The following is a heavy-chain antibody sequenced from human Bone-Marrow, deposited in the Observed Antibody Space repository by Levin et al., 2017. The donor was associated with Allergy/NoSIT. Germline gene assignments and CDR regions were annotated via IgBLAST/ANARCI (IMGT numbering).Heavy chain of an antibody. D-gene: IGHD3-9*01. CDR1: GGSISSYY. J-gene: IGHJ4*02. V-gene: IGHV4-59*08. CDR3: ARSAEYFDWLLSY. Sequence: SETLSLTCTVSGGSISSYYWSWIRQPPGKGLEWIGYIYYSGSTNYNPSFKSRVTISVDTSKNQFPLRLSSVTAADTAVYYCARSAEYFDWLLSYWGQGTLVTVSS. CDR2: IYYSGST.